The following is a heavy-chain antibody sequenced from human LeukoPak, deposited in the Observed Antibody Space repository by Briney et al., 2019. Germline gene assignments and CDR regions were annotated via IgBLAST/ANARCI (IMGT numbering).Heavy chain of an antibody. J-gene: IGHJ6*03. CDR1: GFTVSINY. V-gene: IGHV3-53*01. CDR3: ARLSVEMATIVWGYYYYYYMDV. D-gene: IGHD5-24*01. CDR2: IYSGVST. Sequence: GGSLRLSCAVSGFTVSINYMSCGRQAPGKGLECVSVIYSGVSTYYADSVKGLCTITRDKSKNTLYIQMNSLRAEDTAVYYCARLSVEMATIVWGYYYYYYMDVWGKGTTVTVSS.